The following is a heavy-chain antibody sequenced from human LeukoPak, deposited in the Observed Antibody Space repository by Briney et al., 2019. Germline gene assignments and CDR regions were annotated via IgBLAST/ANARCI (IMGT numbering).Heavy chain of an antibody. V-gene: IGHV4-39*01. J-gene: IGHJ5*02. CDR2: IYYSGST. Sequence: KPSETLSLTCTVSGGSISSSSYYWGWIRQPPGKGLEWIGSIYYSGSTYYNPSLKSRVTISVDTSKNQFSLKLSSVTAADTAVYYCARGQDYGDRFDPWGQGTLVTVSS. D-gene: IGHD4-17*01. CDR1: GGSISSSSYY. CDR3: ARGQDYGDRFDP.